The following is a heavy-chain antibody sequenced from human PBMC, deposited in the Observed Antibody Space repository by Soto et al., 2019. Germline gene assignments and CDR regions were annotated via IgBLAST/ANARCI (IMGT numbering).Heavy chain of an antibody. Sequence: ASVKVSCKASGYTFTSYGISWVRQAPGQGLEWMGWISAYNGNTNYAQKLQGRVTMTTDTSTSTAYMELRSLRSDDTAVYYCARERGYSGYDRLQDYYYGMDVWGQRTTVTVSS. J-gene: IGHJ6*02. V-gene: IGHV1-18*01. CDR2: ISAYNGNT. CDR1: GYTFTSYG. CDR3: ARERGYSGYDRLQDYYYGMDV. D-gene: IGHD5-12*01.